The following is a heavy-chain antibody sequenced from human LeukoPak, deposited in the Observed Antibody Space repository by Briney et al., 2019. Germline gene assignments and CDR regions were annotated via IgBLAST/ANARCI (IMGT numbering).Heavy chain of an antibody. CDR3: ATGTSLYSSGWYPLDY. CDR2: INYFGSI. Sequence: SETLSLTCSVSGVSMSSYYWSWIRQSPGKGLEWIGSINYFGSIDYNPSLNSRVSISVDTSKKQFSLTLSSVTAADTALYYCATGTSLYSSGWYPLDYWGQGTLVTVSS. D-gene: IGHD6-19*01. CDR1: GVSMSSYY. J-gene: IGHJ4*02. V-gene: IGHV4-59*12.